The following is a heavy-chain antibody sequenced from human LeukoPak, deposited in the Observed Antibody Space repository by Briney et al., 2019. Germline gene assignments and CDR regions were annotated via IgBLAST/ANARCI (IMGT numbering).Heavy chain of an antibody. CDR1: GFTLSSYW. CDR3: AGYSRSSGWFDP. V-gene: IGHV3-7*01. Sequence: GGSLRLSCAASGFTLSSYWMSWVRQAPGKGLEWVANRKQDGSEKDYVDSVKSRFTISTDNAKNSLYLQMNSLRPEDTAVYYCAGYSRSSGWFDPWGQGTLVTVSS. CDR2: RKQDGSEK. D-gene: IGHD6-6*01. J-gene: IGHJ5*02.